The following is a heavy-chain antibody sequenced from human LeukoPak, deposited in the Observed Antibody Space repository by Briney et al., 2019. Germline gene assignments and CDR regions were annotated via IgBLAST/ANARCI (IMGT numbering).Heavy chain of an antibody. CDR2: IYYSGST. V-gene: IGHV4-39*07. Sequence: SETLSLTCTVSGGSISSSSYYWGWIRQPPGKGLKWIGSIYYSGSTYYNPSLKSRVTISVDTSKNQFSLKLSSVTAADTAVYYCARDRAYSYGSPPFDYWGQGTLVTVSS. J-gene: IGHJ4*02. CDR1: GGSISSSSYY. D-gene: IGHD5-18*01. CDR3: ARDRAYSYGSPPFDY.